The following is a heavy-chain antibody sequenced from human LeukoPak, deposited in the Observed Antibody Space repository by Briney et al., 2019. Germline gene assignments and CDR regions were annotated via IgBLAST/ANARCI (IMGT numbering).Heavy chain of an antibody. CDR1: GFTFSSYG. V-gene: IGHV3-33*06. CDR3: AKDVGDPFYYYYYMDV. D-gene: IGHD2-15*01. Sequence: GGSLRLSCAASGFTFSSYGMHWVRQAPGKGLEWVAVIWYDGSNKYYADPVKGRFTISRDNSKNTLYLQMNSLRAEDTAVYYCAKDVGDPFYYYYYMDVWGKGTTVTVSS. CDR2: IWYDGSNK. J-gene: IGHJ6*03.